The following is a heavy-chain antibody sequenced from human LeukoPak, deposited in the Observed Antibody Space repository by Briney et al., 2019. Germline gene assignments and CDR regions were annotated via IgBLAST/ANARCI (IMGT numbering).Heavy chain of an antibody. CDR2: ISAYNGNT. Sequence: ASVKVSCKASGYXXTSXXXXXXRXXXXXXXXXXGXISAYNGNTNYXQKLQGRVTMTTDTSTSTAYMELRSLRSDDTAVYYRARRPRVAVMDGMDVWGQGTTVTVSS. J-gene: IGHJ6*02. V-gene: IGHV1-18*01. CDR3: ARRPRVAVMDGMDV. CDR1: GYXXTSXX.